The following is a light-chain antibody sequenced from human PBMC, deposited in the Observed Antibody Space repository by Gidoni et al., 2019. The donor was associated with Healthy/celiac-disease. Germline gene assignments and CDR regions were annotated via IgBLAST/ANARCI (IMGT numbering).Light chain of an antibody. CDR3: QQCNNWPRT. CDR2: GAS. J-gene: IGKJ1*01. Sequence: EIVMTQSPATLSVSPGERATLSCSASQSISSNLAWYQQKPGQAPRLLIYGASTRATGFPARFSGSGSGTEFTLTISSLQSEDFAVYYCQQCNNWPRTFGQXTKVEIK. V-gene: IGKV3-15*01. CDR1: QSISSN.